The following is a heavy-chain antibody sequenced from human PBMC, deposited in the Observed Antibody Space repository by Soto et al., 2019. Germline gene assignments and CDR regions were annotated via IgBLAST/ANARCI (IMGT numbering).Heavy chain of an antibody. D-gene: IGHD3-22*01. Sequence: PGESLKFSCKGSGYSFAGYWITWVRQKPGKGLGWMGRIDPSDSQTYYSPSFRGHVTISVTKSITTVFLQWSSLRASDTAMYYCARQIYDSDTGPNFQYYFDSWGQGTPVTVSS. CDR3: ARQIYDSDTGPNFQYYFDS. CDR2: IDPSDSQT. CDR1: GYSFAGYW. J-gene: IGHJ4*02. V-gene: IGHV5-10-1*01.